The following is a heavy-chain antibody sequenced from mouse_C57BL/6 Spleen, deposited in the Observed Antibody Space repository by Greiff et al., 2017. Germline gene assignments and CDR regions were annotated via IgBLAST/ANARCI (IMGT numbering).Heavy chain of an antibody. V-gene: IGHV5-4*03. J-gene: IGHJ4*01. D-gene: IGHD2-4*01. Sequence: EVKVVESGGGLVKPGGSLKLSCAASGFTFSSYAMSWVRQTPEKRLEWVATISDGGSYTYYPDNVKGRFTISRDNAKNNLYLQMSHLKSEDTAMYYCARGYDYDGDYYAMDYWGQGTSVTVSS. CDR3: ARGYDYDGDYYAMDY. CDR2: ISDGGSYT. CDR1: GFTFSSYA.